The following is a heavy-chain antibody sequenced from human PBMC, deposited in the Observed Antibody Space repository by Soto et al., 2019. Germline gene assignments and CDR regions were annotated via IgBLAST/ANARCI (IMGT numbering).Heavy chain of an antibody. CDR1: GFTFNDYA. V-gene: IGHV3-23*04. CDR2: ISNRGSSA. CDR3: AKAFCDAATCFPCES. J-gene: IGHJ4*02. D-gene: IGHD2-21*01. Sequence: DVHLVQSGGGLVQPGESLSLFCVASGFTFNDYAMHWVRQTPGKGLEWVAAISNRGSSAYYADSVKGRFTISRDKSTKTLSLHMHTLRVEDTAVYFCAKAFCDAATCFPCESWGQGTPVAVSP.